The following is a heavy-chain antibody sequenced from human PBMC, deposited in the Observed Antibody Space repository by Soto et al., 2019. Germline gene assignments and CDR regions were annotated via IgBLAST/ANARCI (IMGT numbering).Heavy chain of an antibody. Sequence: SETLSLTCTVSGCSISSYYWSWIRQPPGKGLEWIGYIYYSGSTNYNPSLKSRVTISVDTSKNQFSLKLSSVTAADTAVYYCARGNSDFWSGYPPNWFDPWGQGTLVTVSS. CDR2: IYYSGST. D-gene: IGHD3-3*01. V-gene: IGHV4-59*01. CDR3: ARGNSDFWSGYPPNWFDP. J-gene: IGHJ5*02. CDR1: GCSISSYY.